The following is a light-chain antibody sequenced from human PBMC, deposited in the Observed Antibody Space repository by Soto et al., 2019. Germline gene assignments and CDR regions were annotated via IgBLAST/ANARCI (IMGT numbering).Light chain of an antibody. J-gene: IGLJ1*01. CDR1: SSDVGANDY. Sequence: QSVLTQPAPVSGSPGQSITISCTGSSSDVGANDYVSWYQQHPGKAPKLMIYEVSNRPSGVSNRFPGSKSGNTASLTISGLQAEDEAGYYCSSYTSSGTFYVFGTGTKVTVL. CDR3: SSYTSSGTFYV. V-gene: IGLV2-14*01. CDR2: EVS.